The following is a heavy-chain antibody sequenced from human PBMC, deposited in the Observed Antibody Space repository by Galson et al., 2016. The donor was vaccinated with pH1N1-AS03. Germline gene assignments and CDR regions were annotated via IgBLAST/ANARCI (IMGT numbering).Heavy chain of an antibody. Sequence: SLRLSCAASGFTLRSYAMTWVRQAPGKGLEWVSAISISGNYTYYAASVKGRFTISRDGSKNTLYLQMNGLRGEDTAVYDCTKGYLTSTAVSARDGLDIWGQATMATVSS. CDR1: GFTLRSYA. J-gene: IGHJ3*02. CDR3: TKGYLTSTAVSARDGLDI. CDR2: ISISGNYT. V-gene: IGHV3-23*01. D-gene: IGHD4-23*01.